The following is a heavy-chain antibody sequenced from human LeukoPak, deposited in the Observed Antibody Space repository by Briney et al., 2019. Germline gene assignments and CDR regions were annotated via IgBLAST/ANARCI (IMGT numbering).Heavy chain of an antibody. CDR2: IGQDGDTK. CDR3: ARSLPYGTTWYGRSDF. J-gene: IGHJ4*02. D-gene: IGHD6-13*01. CDR1: GFPFNAYW. V-gene: IGHV3-7*03. Sequence: GGSLRLSCAASGFPFNAYWMTWVRQAPGKGLEWVANIGQDGDTKYYVDSVKGRFTISRDNAMNSLYLQMDSLRAEDTAIYYCARSLPYGTTWYGRSDFWGQGTLVTVSS.